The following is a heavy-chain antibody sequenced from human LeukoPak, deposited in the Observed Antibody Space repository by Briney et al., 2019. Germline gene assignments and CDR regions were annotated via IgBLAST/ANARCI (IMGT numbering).Heavy chain of an antibody. D-gene: IGHD6-19*01. Sequence: SETLSFTCTVSGGSISSSSYYWGWIRQPPGKGLEWIGNIYYSGSTYYNPSLKSRATISIDTSKNQFSLKLSSVTAADTAVYYCAREYTLYRSGWFLDYWGQGTVVTVSS. CDR1: GGSISSSSYY. J-gene: IGHJ4*02. CDR3: AREYTLYRSGWFLDY. CDR2: IYYSGST. V-gene: IGHV4-39*07.